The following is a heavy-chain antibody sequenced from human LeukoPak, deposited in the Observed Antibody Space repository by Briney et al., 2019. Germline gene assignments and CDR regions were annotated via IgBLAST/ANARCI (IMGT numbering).Heavy chain of an antibody. CDR3: ARTDQARGWYGSLGYFQH. J-gene: IGHJ1*01. D-gene: IGHD6-19*01. V-gene: IGHV4-59*01. CDR2: IYYSGST. Sequence: SETLSLTCTVSGGSISSYYWSWIRQPPGKGLEWIGYIYYSGSTNYNPSLKSRVTISVDTSKNQFSLKLSSVTAADTAVYYCARTDQARGWYGSLGYFQHWGQGTLVTVSS. CDR1: GGSISSYY.